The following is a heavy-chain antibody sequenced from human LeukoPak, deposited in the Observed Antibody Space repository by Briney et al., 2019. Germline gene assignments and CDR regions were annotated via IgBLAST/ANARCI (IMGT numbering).Heavy chain of an antibody. V-gene: IGHV4-39*01. CDR1: GGSISSSGYY. CDR2: LYHSDSV. Sequence: SETLSLTCTVSGGSISSSGYYWGWIRQPPGKGLEWIGSLYHSDSVYYNTALQSRVSMSVDTSKNQFSLKLSFVTAADTAVYYCARQHDSYFYYYVDVWGSGTTVTVSS. J-gene: IGHJ6*03. CDR3: ARQHDSYFYYYVDV.